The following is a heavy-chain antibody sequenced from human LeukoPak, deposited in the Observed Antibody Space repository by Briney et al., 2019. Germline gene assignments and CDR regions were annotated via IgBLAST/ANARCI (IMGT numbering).Heavy chain of an antibody. Sequence: GGSLRLSCEAPGSPFRSNSMNWVRKAPGKGLEWVSSISSSSSYIYYADSVKGRFTISRDNAKNSLYLQMNSLRAEDTAVYFCARGFLGGTDQYFDSWGQGTLVAVSS. CDR3: ARGFLGGTDQYFDS. CDR2: ISSSSSYI. D-gene: IGHD6-19*01. J-gene: IGHJ4*02. CDR1: GSPFRSNS. V-gene: IGHV3-21*04.